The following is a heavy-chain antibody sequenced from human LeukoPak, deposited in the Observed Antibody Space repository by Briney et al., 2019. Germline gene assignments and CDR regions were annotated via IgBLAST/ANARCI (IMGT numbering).Heavy chain of an antibody. J-gene: IGHJ3*02. CDR3: ARAVYDSSVFYYSHSFAI. D-gene: IGHD3-22*01. CDR1: CGSITTSY. CDR2: IYYSGST. Sequence: SETLSLTCTVSCGSITTSYCSWIRQPPGKGLEWIGYIYYSGSTNYNPSLKSRVTISVDTSKNQFSLKLSSVTAADTAVYYCARAVYDSSVFYYSHSFAISGQGTMVTVSS. V-gene: IGHV4-59*01.